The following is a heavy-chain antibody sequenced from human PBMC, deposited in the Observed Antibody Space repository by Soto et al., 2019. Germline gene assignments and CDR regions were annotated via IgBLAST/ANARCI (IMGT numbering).Heavy chain of an antibody. J-gene: IGHJ4*02. CDR2: INPSGGST. D-gene: IGHD6-19*01. Sequence: ASVKVSCKASRYTFTNYYMHWVRQAPGQGLEWMGIINPSGGSTSYAQKFQGRVTMTRDTSTSTVYMELSSLRSEDTAVYYCARGRGTHSSGWQRGIDYWGQGTLVTVSS. V-gene: IGHV1-46*01. CDR3: ARGRGTHSSGWQRGIDY. CDR1: RYTFTNYY.